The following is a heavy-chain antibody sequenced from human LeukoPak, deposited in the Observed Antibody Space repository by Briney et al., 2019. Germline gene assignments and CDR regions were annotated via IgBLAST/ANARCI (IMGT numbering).Heavy chain of an antibody. CDR2: IYTSGST. Sequence: PSQTLFPTRPASGGSISSYYWSWIRQPAGKELDWLRRIYTSGSTHYNPSLKSRVTMSVDTSKNQFSLKLSSVTAADTAAYYCARTSGIVVDHRLGAFDIWGQETMVTVSS. CDR1: GGSISSYY. CDR3: ARTSGIVVDHRLGAFDI. J-gene: IGHJ3*02. V-gene: IGHV4-4*07. D-gene: IGHD3-22*01.